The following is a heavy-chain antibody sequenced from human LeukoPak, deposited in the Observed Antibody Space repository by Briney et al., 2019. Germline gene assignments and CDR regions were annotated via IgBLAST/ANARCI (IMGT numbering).Heavy chain of an antibody. D-gene: IGHD2-2*01. V-gene: IGHV3-23*01. J-gene: IGHJ4*02. CDR3: AKFVRGSSSYRDY. CDR2: ISGSGGST. CDR1: GFTFSSYA. Sequence: GRSLRLSCTASGFTFSSYAMSWVRQAPGKGLEWVSTISGSGGSTYYADSVKGRFTISRDNSKNTLYLQMNSLRAEDTAVYYCAKFVRGSSSYRDYWGQGTLVTVS.